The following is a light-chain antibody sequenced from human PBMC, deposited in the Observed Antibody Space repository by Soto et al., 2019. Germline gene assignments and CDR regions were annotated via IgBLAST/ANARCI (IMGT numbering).Light chain of an antibody. Sequence: SYELTQPPSVSVAPGKTARITCGGNNIGSKSVHWYQQKPGQAPVLVIYYHSDRPSGIPERFSGSNSGNTATLTISRVEAGDEADYYCQVWDRSSDHVVFGGGTKLTVL. J-gene: IGLJ2*01. CDR2: YHS. V-gene: IGLV3-21*04. CDR1: NIGSKS. CDR3: QVWDRSSDHVV.